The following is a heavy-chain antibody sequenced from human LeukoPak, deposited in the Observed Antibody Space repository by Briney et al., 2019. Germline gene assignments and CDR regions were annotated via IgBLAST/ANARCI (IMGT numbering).Heavy chain of an antibody. CDR3: ARVRSPPEDNSNYRPVDY. CDR2: MNQDETET. D-gene: IGHD1-1*01. V-gene: IGHV3-7*03. Sequence: GGSLRLSCAASGFTFSSYWMSWVRQAPGKGLEWVANMNQDETETNYVDSVKGRFTISRDNAKNSLFLRMNSLRVEDTAMYYCARVRSPPEDNSNYRPVDYWGQGILVTVSS. CDR1: GFTFSSYW. J-gene: IGHJ4*02.